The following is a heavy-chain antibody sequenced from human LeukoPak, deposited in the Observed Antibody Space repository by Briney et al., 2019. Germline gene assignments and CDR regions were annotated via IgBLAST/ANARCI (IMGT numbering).Heavy chain of an antibody. CDR1: GDSLSSYY. V-gene: IGHV4-59*12. CDR2: VSNIETT. CDR3: ARDSDSSGWYGLYYYYMDV. D-gene: IGHD6-19*01. J-gene: IGHJ6*03. Sequence: SETLSLTCTVSGDSLSSYYWSWLRQPPGKRLEWIGYVSNIETTNYNPSLKSRVTISVDTSKNQFSLKLSSVTAADTAVYYCARDSDSSGWYGLYYYYMDVWGKGTTVTISS.